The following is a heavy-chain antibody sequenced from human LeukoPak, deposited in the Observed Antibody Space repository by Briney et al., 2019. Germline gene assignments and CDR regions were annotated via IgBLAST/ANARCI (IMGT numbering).Heavy chain of an antibody. Sequence: SETLSLTCAVYGGSFSGYYWSWIRQPPGKGLEWIGEINHSGSTNYNPSLKSRVTISVDTSKNQFSLKLSSVTAADTAVYYCARGRITGTRIYFDYWGQGTLVTVSS. CDR3: ARGRITGTRIYFDY. CDR1: GGSFSGYY. D-gene: IGHD1-7*01. CDR2: INHSGST. J-gene: IGHJ4*02. V-gene: IGHV4-34*01.